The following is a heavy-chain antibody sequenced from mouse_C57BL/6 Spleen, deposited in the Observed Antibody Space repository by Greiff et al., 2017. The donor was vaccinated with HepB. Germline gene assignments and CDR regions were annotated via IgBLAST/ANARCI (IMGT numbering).Heavy chain of an antibody. J-gene: IGHJ4*01. CDR3: TGIPDYYAMDY. CDR2: IRLKSDNYAT. Sequence: EVKLVESGGGLVQPGGSMKLSCVASGFTFSNYWMNWVRQSPEKGLEWVAQIRLKSDNYATHYAESVKGRFTISRDDYKSSVYLQMNKLRAEDTGIYYCTGIPDYYAMDYWGQGTSVTVSS. V-gene: IGHV6-3*01. CDR1: GFTFSNYW.